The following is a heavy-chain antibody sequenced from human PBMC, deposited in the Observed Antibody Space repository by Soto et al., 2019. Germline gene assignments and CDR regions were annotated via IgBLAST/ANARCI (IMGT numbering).Heavy chain of an antibody. D-gene: IGHD6-19*01. CDR2: ISGSGGST. CDR1: GFTFSSYA. V-gene: IGHV3-23*01. J-gene: IGHJ4*02. CDR3: ANWRGRYPVGGY. Sequence: EVQLLESGGGLVQPGGSLRLSCAASGFTFSSYAMSWVRQAPGKGLEWVSAISGSGGSTYYADSVKGRFTISRDNSKNTLYLQMNSLRAEDTAVYYCANWRGRYPVGGYWGQGTLVTVSS.